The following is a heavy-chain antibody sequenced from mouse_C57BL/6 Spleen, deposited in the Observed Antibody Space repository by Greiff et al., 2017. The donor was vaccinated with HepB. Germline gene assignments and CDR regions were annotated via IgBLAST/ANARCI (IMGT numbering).Heavy chain of an antibody. J-gene: IGHJ4*01. CDR1: GFTFSNYW. CDR2: IRLKSDNYAT. D-gene: IGHD1-1*01. V-gene: IGHV6-3*01. Sequence: EVKLMESGGGLVQPGGSMKLSCVASGFTFSNYWMNWVRQSPEKGLEWVAQIRLKSDNYATHYAESVKGRFTISRDDSKSSVYLQMNNLRAEDTGIYYCTITTVVATRYYYAMDYWGQGTSVTVSS. CDR3: TITTVVATRYYYAMDY.